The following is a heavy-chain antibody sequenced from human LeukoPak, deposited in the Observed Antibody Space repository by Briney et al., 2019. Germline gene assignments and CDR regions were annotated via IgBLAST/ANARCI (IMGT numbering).Heavy chain of an antibody. J-gene: IGHJ4*02. Sequence: GASVKVSCKASGYTFTSYGISWVRQAPGQGLEWMGWISAYNGNTNYAQKLRGRVTMTTDTSTSTAYMELRSLRSDDTAVYYCATHRPLYCSSTSCQPDYWGQGTLVTVSS. V-gene: IGHV1-18*01. CDR3: ATHRPLYCSSTSCQPDY. CDR1: GYTFTSYG. D-gene: IGHD2-2*01. CDR2: ISAYNGNT.